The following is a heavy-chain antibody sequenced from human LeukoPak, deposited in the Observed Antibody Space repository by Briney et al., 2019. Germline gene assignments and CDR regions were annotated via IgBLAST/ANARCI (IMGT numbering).Heavy chain of an antibody. CDR3: ARGLLKGIPVAATP. CDR1: GGSFSGYY. CDR2: INHSGSA. D-gene: IGHD6-19*01. V-gene: IGHV4-34*01. J-gene: IGHJ5*02. Sequence: PSEALSLTCAVYGGSFSGYYWTWIRQPPGKGLEWIGEINHSGSANYNTSLKSRVSISKDTSKNQFSLKLRSVTAVDTAVYYCARGLLKGIPVAATPWGQGTLVTVSS.